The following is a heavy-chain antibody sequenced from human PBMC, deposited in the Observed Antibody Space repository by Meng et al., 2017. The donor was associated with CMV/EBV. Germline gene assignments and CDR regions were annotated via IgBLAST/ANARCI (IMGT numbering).Heavy chain of an antibody. CDR3: ARVLRWNGVIDY. CDR1: GVSISSYY. Sequence: QVHVRDAGPEPLKPSETLSLASPVSGVSISSYYWSWIRQPAGKGLEWIGRIYTSGSTNYNPSLKSRVTMSVDTSKNQFSLKLSSVTAADTAVYYCARVLRWNGVIDYWGQGTLVTVFS. CDR2: IYTSGST. V-gene: IGHV4-4*07. J-gene: IGHJ4*02. D-gene: IGHD4-23*01.